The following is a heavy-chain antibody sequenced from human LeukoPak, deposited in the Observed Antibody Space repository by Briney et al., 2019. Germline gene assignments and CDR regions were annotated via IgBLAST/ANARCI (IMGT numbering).Heavy chain of an antibody. CDR2: ISWNSGSI. D-gene: IGHD6-19*01. CDR1: GFTFDDYA. CDR3: AKSTQWLVLGYYFDY. Sequence: PGGSLRLSCAASGFTFDDYAMHWVRQAPGKGLEWVSGISWNSGSIGYADSVKGRFTISRDNAKNSLYLQMNSLRTEDTALYYCAKSTQWLVLGYYFDYWGQGTLVTVSS. J-gene: IGHJ4*02. V-gene: IGHV3-9*01.